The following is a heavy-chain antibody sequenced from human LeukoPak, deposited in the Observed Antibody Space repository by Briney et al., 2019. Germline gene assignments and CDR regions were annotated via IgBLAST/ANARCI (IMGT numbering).Heavy chain of an antibody. CDR2: ISYDGSNK. CDR3: EARGSFCGGDCLKGY. V-gene: IGHV3-30*03. J-gene: IGHJ4*02. Sequence: PGGSLRLSCGASGFTFSNYGMHWVRQAPGKGLEWVAVISYDGSNKYYADSVKGRFTISRDNSKNTLYLQMNSLRVEDTAVYYCEARGSFCGGDCLKGYWGQGTLVTVSS. CDR1: GFTFSNYG. D-gene: IGHD2-21*02.